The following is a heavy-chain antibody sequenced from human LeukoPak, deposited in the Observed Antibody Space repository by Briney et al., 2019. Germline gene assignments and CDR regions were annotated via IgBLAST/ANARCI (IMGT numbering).Heavy chain of an antibody. V-gene: IGHV3-48*04. CDR3: AREGPTATADAFDI. J-gene: IGHJ3*02. D-gene: IGHD4-17*01. CDR2: ISSSSSTI. CDR1: GFTFSSYS. Sequence: PGGSLRLSCAASGFTFSSYSMNWVRQAPGKGLEWVAYISSSSSTIYYADSVKGRFTISRDNAKNSLYLQMNSLRAEDTAVYYCAREGPTATADAFDIWSQGTMVTVSS.